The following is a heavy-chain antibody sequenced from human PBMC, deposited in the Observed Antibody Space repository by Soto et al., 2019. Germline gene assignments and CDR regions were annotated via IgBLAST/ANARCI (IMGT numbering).Heavy chain of an antibody. J-gene: IGHJ4*02. D-gene: IGHD2-2*01. Sequence: SVKVSCKASGGTFSSYAISWVRQAPGQGLEWMGGIIPIFGTANYAQKFQGRVTITADESTSTAYMELSSLRSEDTAVYYCARESQPDIVVVPAAFDYWGQGTLVTVSS. CDR3: ARESQPDIVVVPAAFDY. V-gene: IGHV1-69*13. CDR2: IIPIFGTA. CDR1: GGTFSSYA.